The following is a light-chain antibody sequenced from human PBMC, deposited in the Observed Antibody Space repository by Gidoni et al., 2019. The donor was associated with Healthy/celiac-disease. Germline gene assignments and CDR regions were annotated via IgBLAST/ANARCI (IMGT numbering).Light chain of an antibody. V-gene: IGLV2-14*03. CDR3: SSYTSSSTYV. Sequence: QSALTQPASVSGSPGQSITISCPGTSSDVGGYNYVSWYQQHPGKAPKLMIYDVSNRPSGVCNRFSGSKSGNTASLTISGLQAEDEADYYCSSYTSSSTYVFGTGTKVTVL. J-gene: IGLJ1*01. CDR2: DVS. CDR1: SSDVGGYNY.